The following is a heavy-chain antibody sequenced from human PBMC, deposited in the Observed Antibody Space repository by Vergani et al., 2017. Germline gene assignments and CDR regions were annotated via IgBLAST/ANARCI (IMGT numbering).Heavy chain of an antibody. Sequence: EVQLLESGGGLVQPGGSLRLSCAASGFTFSSYAMSWVRQAPGKGLEWVSVISGSGGSTYSADSVKGRFNISRDNSKNTLYLQMNSLRAEDTAVYYCANKGHSSVLYWGQGTLVTVSS. D-gene: IGHD6-19*01. V-gene: IGHV3-23*01. CDR3: ANKGHSSVLY. CDR1: GFTFSSYA. J-gene: IGHJ4*02. CDR2: ISGSGGST.